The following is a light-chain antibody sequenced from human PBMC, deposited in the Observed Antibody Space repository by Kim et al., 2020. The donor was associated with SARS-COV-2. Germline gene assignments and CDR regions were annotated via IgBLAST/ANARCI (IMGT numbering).Light chain of an antibody. V-gene: IGKV1-5*01. J-gene: IGKJ1*01. CDR2: DAS. CDR3: QHVRPLPCT. Sequence: DIQMTQSPSTPSASIGDSVTITCRASQSISVSLAWYQQKAGKAPSLLIFDASNLEVGVPSRFSGSGSGTDFTLTISSLQPDDFATYYCQHVRPLPCTFGQGTQVDIK. CDR1: QSISVS.